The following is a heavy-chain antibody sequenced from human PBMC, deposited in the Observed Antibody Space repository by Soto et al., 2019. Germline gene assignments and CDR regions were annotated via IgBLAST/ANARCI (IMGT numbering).Heavy chain of an antibody. Sequence: EVQLVESGGGLVKPGGSLRLSCAVSGFTFSTCTMNWVRQAPGKGLEWVSSIGSGGSPYYADSVKGRFTISRDNAKNSLDLQMNSLRAEDTAVYYCAREVQPVVRREYDYWGQGTLVTVSS. J-gene: IGHJ4*02. CDR2: IGSGGSP. V-gene: IGHV3-21*06. D-gene: IGHD2-15*01. CDR1: GFTFSTCT. CDR3: AREVQPVVRREYDY.